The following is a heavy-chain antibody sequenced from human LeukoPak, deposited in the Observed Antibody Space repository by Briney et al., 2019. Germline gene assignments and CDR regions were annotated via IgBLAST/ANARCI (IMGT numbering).Heavy chain of an antibody. J-gene: IGHJ6*04. V-gene: IGHV1-69*06. CDR3: AARDNGNDLLSYHAMDV. CDR1: GGSFRRYA. D-gene: IGHD1-1*01. CDR2: IMPVLDTG. Sequence: RASVNVSCKASGGSFRRYAFAWVRQAPGQGLEWMGGIMPVLDTGSYAQGFQGRVTITADRSTSTAYMELRSLRPEDTALYYCAARDNGNDLLSYHAMDVWGNGTTVPVSS.